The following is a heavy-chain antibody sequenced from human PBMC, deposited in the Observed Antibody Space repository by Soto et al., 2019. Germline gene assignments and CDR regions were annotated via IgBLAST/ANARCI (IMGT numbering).Heavy chain of an antibody. CDR3: TSVLDYNDPFGYYDMDV. CDR2: ISYSGTT. CDR1: GGSINSGDYY. J-gene: IGHJ6*02. Sequence: SETLSLTCTVSGGSINSGDYYWNWIRQPPGKGLEWIGYISYSGTTYHNPSLKSRLTISADSSRSQFSLKPTSVTAADTAVYYCTSVLDYNDPFGYYDMDVWGQGTTVTVSS. V-gene: IGHV4-30-4*01. D-gene: IGHD4-4*01.